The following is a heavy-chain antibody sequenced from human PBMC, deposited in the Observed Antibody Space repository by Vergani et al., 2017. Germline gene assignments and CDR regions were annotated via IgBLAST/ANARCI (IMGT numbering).Heavy chain of an antibody. CDR3: AKGISYDSSGYLFDY. D-gene: IGHD3-22*01. Sequence: EVQLVESGGGLVQPGRSLRLSCAASGFTFDDYAMHWVRQAPGKGLEWVSGISWNSGSIGYADSVKGRFTISRDNAKNSLYLQMNSLRAEDTALYYCAKGISYDSSGYLFDYWGQGTLVTVSS. V-gene: IGHV3-9*01. CDR1: GFTFDDYA. J-gene: IGHJ4*02. CDR2: ISWNSGSI.